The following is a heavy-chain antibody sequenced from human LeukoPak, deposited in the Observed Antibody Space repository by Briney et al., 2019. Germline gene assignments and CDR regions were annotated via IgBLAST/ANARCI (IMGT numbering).Heavy chain of an antibody. CDR3: ARKEQLVIFDY. CDR1: GGTFISYA. V-gene: IGHV1-69*05. J-gene: IGHJ4*02. D-gene: IGHD6-13*01. Sequence: SVKVSCKASGGTFISYAISWVRQAPGEGLEWMGRIIPIFGTANYAQKFQGRVTITTDASTSTAYMELSSLRSAAPPVYYCARKEQLVIFDYWGQGTLVTVSS. CDR2: IIPIFGTA.